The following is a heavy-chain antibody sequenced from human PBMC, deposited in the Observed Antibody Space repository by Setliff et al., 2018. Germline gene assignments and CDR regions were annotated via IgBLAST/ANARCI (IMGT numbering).Heavy chain of an antibody. Sequence: SETLSLTCAVYGGSFSGYYWSWIRQPPGKGLEWIGKINHSGSTNYNPSLKSRVTISVDTSKNQFSLKLSSVTAADTAVYYCARKYNLWSGELDYWGQGTLVTVSS. J-gene: IGHJ4*02. V-gene: IGHV4-34*01. D-gene: IGHD3-3*01. CDR2: INHSGST. CDR1: GGSFSGYY. CDR3: ARKYNLWSGELDY.